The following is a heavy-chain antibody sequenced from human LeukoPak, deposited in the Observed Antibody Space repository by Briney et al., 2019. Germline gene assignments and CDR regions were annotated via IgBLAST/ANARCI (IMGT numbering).Heavy chain of an antibody. CDR1: GSTFDNYA. V-gene: IGHV3-9*03. CDR3: AKDKNTYYYGSGSLFDV. J-gene: IGHJ6*04. CDR2: ISWNSGSI. Sequence: GGSLRLSCAASGSTFDNYAMHWVRQAPGKGLEWVSGISWNSGSIVYADSVKGRFTISRDNAKNSLYLQMNSLRAEDMALYYCAKDKNTYYYGSGSLFDVWGKGTTVTVSS. D-gene: IGHD3-10*01.